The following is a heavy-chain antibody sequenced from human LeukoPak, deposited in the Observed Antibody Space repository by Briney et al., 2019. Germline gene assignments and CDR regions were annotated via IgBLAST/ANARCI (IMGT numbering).Heavy chain of an antibody. D-gene: IGHD1-26*01. Sequence: ASVKVSCKASGYTFTNYYMHWVRQAPGQGLEWMGIINPSGGSTSYAQKFQGRVTMTRDTSTSTVYMELSSLRSEDTAVYYCAGERYSGSYIDYWGQGTLVTVSS. CDR3: AGERYSGSYIDY. V-gene: IGHV1-46*01. J-gene: IGHJ4*02. CDR1: GYTFTNYY. CDR2: INPSGGST.